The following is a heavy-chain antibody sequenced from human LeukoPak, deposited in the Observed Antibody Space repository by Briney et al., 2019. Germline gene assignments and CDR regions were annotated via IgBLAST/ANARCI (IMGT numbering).Heavy chain of an antibody. CDR2: IKQDGSEK. J-gene: IGHJ3*02. Sequence: GGSLRLSCAASGFTFSSYWMSWVRQAPGKGLEWVANIKQDGSEKYYVDSVKGRFTISRDNAKNSLYLQMNSLRAEDTAVYYCARVNYYDSSGYYCIAFDIWGQGTMVTVSS. CDR1: GFTFSSYW. V-gene: IGHV3-7*01. D-gene: IGHD3-22*01. CDR3: ARVNYYDSSGYYCIAFDI.